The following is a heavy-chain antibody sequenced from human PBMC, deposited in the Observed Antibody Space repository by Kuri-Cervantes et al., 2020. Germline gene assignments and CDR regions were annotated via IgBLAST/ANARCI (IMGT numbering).Heavy chain of an antibody. V-gene: IGHV1-69*05. D-gene: IGHD2-2*01. CDR3: ASSTSCCMLARGNYYYYYMDV. Sequence: GGSLRLSCKASGGTFSSYAISWVRQAPGQGLEWMGGIIPIFGTANYAQKFQGRVTITTDESTSTAYMELSSLRSEDTAVYYCASSTSCCMLARGNYYYYYMDVWGKGTTVTVSS. J-gene: IGHJ6*03. CDR1: GGTFSSYA. CDR2: IIPIFGTA.